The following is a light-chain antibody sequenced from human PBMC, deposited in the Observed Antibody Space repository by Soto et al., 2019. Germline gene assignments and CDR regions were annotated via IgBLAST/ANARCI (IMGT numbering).Light chain of an antibody. CDR3: YSYAGSNTWV. CDR1: SSDVGGYNY. V-gene: IGLV2-11*01. CDR2: DAT. Sequence: QSALTQPRSVSGSPGQSVTISCTGTSSDVGGYNYVSWYQQHPGKAPKLIIYDATKWSSGVPDRFSGSKSGNTASLTISGLQAEDEADYCCYSYAGSNTWVFGGGTKLTVL. J-gene: IGLJ3*02.